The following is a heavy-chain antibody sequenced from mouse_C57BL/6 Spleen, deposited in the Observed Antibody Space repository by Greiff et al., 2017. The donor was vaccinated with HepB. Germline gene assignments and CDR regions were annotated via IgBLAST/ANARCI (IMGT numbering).Heavy chain of an antibody. J-gene: IGHJ1*03. CDR1: GFTFSDYG. CDR3: ARRLGLGYFDV. Sequence: EVMLVESGGGLVKPGGSLKLSCAASGFTFSDYGMHWVRQAPEKGLEWVAYISSGSSTIYYADTVKGRFTISRDNAKNTLFLQMTSLRSEDTAMYYCARRLGLGYFDVWGTGTTVTVSS. V-gene: IGHV5-17*01. CDR2: ISSGSSTI. D-gene: IGHD4-1*01.